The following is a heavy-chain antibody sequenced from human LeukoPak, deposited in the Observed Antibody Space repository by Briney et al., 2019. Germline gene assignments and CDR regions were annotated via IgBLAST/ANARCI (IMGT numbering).Heavy chain of an antibody. V-gene: IGHV3-74*01. CDR2: INSAGSST. CDR1: GFTFSSYW. D-gene: IGHD6-19*01. J-gene: IGHJ4*02. CDR3: ARGRRSGWYLDY. Sequence: GGSLRLSCAASGFTFSSYWMHWVRQAPGKGLGWVSRINSAGSSTSYADSVKGRFTISRDNAKNTLYLQMNSLRAEDTAVYYCARGRRSGWYLDYWGQGTLVTVSS.